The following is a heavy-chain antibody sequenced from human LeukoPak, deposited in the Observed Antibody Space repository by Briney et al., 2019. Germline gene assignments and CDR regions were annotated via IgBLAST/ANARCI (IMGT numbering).Heavy chain of an antibody. CDR3: AGHTRHYYDSSGDAFDI. Sequence: SVKVSCKXSGGTFSSYAISWVRQAPGQGLEWMGGIIPIFGTANYAQKFQGRVTITTDESTSTAYMELSSLRSEDTAVYYCAGHTRHYYDSSGDAFDIWGQGTMVTVSS. J-gene: IGHJ3*02. V-gene: IGHV1-69*05. CDR1: GGTFSSYA. CDR2: IIPIFGTA. D-gene: IGHD3-22*01.